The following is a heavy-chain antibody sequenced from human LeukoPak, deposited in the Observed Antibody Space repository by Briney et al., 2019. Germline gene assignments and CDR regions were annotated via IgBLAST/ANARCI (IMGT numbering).Heavy chain of an antibody. CDR2: INQSGVT. CDR1: GGSFSGFY. V-gene: IGHV4-34*01. CDR3: ARGRPIST. J-gene: IGHJ5*02. Sequence: SENLSFTCAVYGGSFSGFYWSWLRQPPGKGLAWLGKINQSGVTNYNASLKSRVTMSVDTSKNQFTLKLTSLTAADTGVYYCARGRPISTWSQGSLVTVSS.